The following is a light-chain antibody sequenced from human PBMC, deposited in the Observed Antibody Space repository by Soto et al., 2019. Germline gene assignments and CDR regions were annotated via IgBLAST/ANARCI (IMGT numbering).Light chain of an antibody. Sequence: QSVLTQPASVSGSPGQSITISCTGTSSDVGCYNLVSWYQQHPGKAPKLMIYEVSKLPSGVSNRFSGSKSGNTASLTISGLQAEDEADYYCCSYSGSSTYAFGTGTQLTVL. V-gene: IGLV2-23*02. CDR2: EVS. CDR1: SSDVGCYNL. J-gene: IGLJ1*01. CDR3: CSYSGSSTYA.